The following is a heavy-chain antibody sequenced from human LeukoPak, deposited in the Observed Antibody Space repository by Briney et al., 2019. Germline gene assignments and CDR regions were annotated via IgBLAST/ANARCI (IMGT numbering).Heavy chain of an antibody. Sequence: ASVKVSCKASGYTFTGYYMHWVRPAPGQGLEWMGWINPNSGGTNYAQKFQGRVTMTRDTSISTAYMELSRLRSDDTAVYYCARDGEYIGDPSYYYYYGMDVWGQGTTVTVSS. V-gene: IGHV1-2*02. D-gene: IGHD4-17*01. CDR3: ARDGEYIGDPSYYYYYGMDV. J-gene: IGHJ6*02. CDR2: INPNSGGT. CDR1: GYTFTGYY.